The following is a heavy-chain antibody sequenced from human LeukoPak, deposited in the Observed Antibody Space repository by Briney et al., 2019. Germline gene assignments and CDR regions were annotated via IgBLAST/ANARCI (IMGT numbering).Heavy chain of an antibody. J-gene: IGHJ3*02. CDR1: GGTFKNYA. V-gene: IGHV1-69*13. CDR3: ARDGGDPPGFDI. D-gene: IGHD6-25*01. CDR2: IIPIFGTA. Sequence: RASVKVSCTASGGTFKNYAISWVRQAPGQGLEWMGGIIPIFGTANYAQKFQGRVTITAEESTSTAYMELSSLRSEDTAVYYCARDGGDPPGFDIWGQGTMVTVSS.